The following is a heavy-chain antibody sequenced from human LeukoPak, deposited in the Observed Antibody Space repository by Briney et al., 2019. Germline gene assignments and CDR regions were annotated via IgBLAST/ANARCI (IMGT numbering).Heavy chain of an antibody. Sequence: GASVKVSCKASGYTFTGYYMHWVRQAPGQGLEWMGWINPNSGGTNYAQKFQGRVTITRDTSISTAYMELSRLRSDDTAVYYCARELAAGMATIFGNWFDPWGQGTLITVSS. CDR3: ARELAAGMATIFGNWFDP. CDR1: GYTFTGYY. CDR2: INPNSGGT. J-gene: IGHJ5*02. V-gene: IGHV1-2*02. D-gene: IGHD5-12*01.